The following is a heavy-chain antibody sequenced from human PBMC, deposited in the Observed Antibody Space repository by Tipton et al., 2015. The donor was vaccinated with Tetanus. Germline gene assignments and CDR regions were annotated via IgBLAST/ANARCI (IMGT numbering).Heavy chain of an antibody. J-gene: IGHJ4*02. V-gene: IGHV6-1*01. Sequence: GLVKPSQTLSLTCVISGDSVSRNNATWNWIRQSPSRGLEWLGRTYYRSKWYNDYAPSVKSRITIKPDTSKNQFSLQLNSMTPEDTAVYFCARESPALDCWGQGILVTVSS. D-gene: IGHD1-14*01. CDR3: ARESPALDC. CDR2: TYYRSKWYN. CDR1: GDSVSRNNAT.